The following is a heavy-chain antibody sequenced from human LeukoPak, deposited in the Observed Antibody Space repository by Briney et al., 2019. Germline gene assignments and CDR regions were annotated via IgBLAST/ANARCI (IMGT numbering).Heavy chain of an antibody. CDR1: GFPFSSYS. D-gene: IGHD6-19*01. Sequence: GGSLRLSCAASGFPFSSYSINWVRQAPGKGLEWVSSISSSSSYIYYADSVKGRFTISRDNAKNSLYLRMNSLRAEDTAVYYCARDMIAVAGHLGHAFDIWGQGTMVTVSS. CDR2: ISSSSSYI. J-gene: IGHJ3*02. V-gene: IGHV3-21*01. CDR3: ARDMIAVAGHLGHAFDI.